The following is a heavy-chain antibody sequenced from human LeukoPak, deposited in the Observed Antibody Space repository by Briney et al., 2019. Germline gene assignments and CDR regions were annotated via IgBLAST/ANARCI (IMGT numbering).Heavy chain of an antibody. V-gene: IGHV4-59*01. Sequence: SETLSLTCTVSGGSISSYYWSWIRQPPGKGLEWIGYIYYSGSTNYNPSLKSRVTISVDTSKNQFSLKLSSVTAADTAVYYCARAYYDRGPGFGMDVWGQGTTVTVSS. CDR2: IYYSGST. D-gene: IGHD3-22*01. CDR3: ARAYYDRGPGFGMDV. CDR1: GGSISSYY. J-gene: IGHJ6*02.